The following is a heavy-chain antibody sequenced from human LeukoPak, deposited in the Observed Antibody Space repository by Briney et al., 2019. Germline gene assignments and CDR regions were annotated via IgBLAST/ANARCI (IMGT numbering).Heavy chain of an antibody. Sequence: QPGGSLRLSCAASGFTFSSYSMNWVRQAPGKGLEWVSYISSSSTIYYADSVKGRFTISRDNAKNSLYLQMNSLRAEDTAVYYCARKRIAIDYWGQGTLVTVSS. V-gene: IGHV3-48*04. CDR3: ARKRIAIDY. CDR2: ISSSSTI. J-gene: IGHJ4*02. D-gene: IGHD6-13*01. CDR1: GFTFSSYS.